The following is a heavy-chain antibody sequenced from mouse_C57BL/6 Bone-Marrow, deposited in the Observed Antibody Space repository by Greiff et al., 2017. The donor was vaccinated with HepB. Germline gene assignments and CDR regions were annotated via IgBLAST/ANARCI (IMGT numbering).Heavy chain of an antibody. J-gene: IGHJ4*01. V-gene: IGHV1-59*01. D-gene: IGHD1-1*01. Sequence: QVQLQQPGAELVRPGTSVKLSCKASGYTFTSYWMHWVKQRPGQGLEWIGVIDPSDSYTNYNQKLKGKATLTVDTSSSTAYMQLSSLTSEDSAVYYCARRHYGSSYYAMDYWGQGTSVTVSS. CDR1: GYTFTSYW. CDR3: ARRHYGSSYYAMDY. CDR2: IDPSDSYT.